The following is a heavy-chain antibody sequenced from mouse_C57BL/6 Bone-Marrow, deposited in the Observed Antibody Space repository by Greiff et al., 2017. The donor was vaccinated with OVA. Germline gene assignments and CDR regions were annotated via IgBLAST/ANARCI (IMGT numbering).Heavy chain of an antibody. J-gene: IGHJ3*01. Sequence: QVQLQQPGAELVKPGASVKLSCKASGYTFTSYWMQWVKQRPGQGLEWIGEIDPSDSYTNYNQKFKGKATLTVDTSSSTAYMQLSSLTSEECAVYYCAREGVRFLFADWGQGTLVTVSA. CDR2: IDPSDSYT. D-gene: IGHD2-14*01. CDR1: GYTFTSYW. CDR3: AREGVRFLFAD. V-gene: IGHV1-50*01.